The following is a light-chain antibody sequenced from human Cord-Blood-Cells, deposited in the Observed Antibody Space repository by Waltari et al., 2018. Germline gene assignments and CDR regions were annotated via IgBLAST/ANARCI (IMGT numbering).Light chain of an antibody. CDR1: QSVSGSY. CDR2: GAS. J-gene: IGKJ3*01. V-gene: IGKV3-20*01. CDR3: QQYGSSFT. Sequence: EIVLTQSPGTLSLSPGERATLSCRASQSVSGSYLAWYQQKPGQAPRLLIYGASSRATGIPDGFSGSGSGTDFTLTISRLEPEDVAVYYCQQYGSSFTFGPGTKVDIK.